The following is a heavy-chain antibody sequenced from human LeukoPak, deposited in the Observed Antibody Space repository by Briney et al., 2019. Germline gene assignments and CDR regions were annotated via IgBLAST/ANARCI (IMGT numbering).Heavy chain of an antibody. V-gene: IGHV4-39*01. J-gene: IGHJ5*02. CDR3: ARHVLWFGELSLGFDP. CDR2: IYYSGST. Sequence: PSETLSLTCTVSGGSISSSSYYWGWIRQSPGKGLEWIGTIYYSGSTYYNPSLKSRVTISVDTSRNQFSLKLSSVTAADTAVYYCARHVLWFGELSLGFDPWGQGTLVTVSS. D-gene: IGHD3-10*01. CDR1: GGSISSSSYY.